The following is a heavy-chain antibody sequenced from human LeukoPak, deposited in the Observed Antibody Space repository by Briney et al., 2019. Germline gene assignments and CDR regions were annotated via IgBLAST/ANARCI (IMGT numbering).Heavy chain of an antibody. V-gene: IGHV1-18*01. CDR2: ISAYNGNT. D-gene: IGHD3-22*01. CDR3: AREFVPYYYDSSGHSGVDY. J-gene: IGHJ4*02. Sequence: ASVKVSCKASDYTFTSYGISWVRQAPGQGLEWMGWISAYNGNTNYAQKFQGRVTMTTDTSTSTAFMELRSLRSDDTAVYYCAREFVPYYYDSSGHSGVDYWGQGTLVTVSS. CDR1: DYTFTSYG.